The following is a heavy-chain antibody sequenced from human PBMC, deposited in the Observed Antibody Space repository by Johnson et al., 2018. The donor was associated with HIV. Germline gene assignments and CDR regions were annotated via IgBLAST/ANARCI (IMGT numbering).Heavy chain of an antibody. J-gene: IGHJ3*02. CDR3: ARDQLGSKFELTFYAFDM. V-gene: IGHV3-9*01. Sequence: EVQLVESGGGLVQPGRSLRLSCVASGFTFDDYGMHWVRQATGKGLEWVSGISWNGGSIGYADSVKGRFTIARDNAKNSLYLQMDSLRPEDTAFYYCARDQLGSKFELTFYAFDMWGQGTLVNVSS. CDR2: ISWNGGSI. D-gene: IGHD2-15*01. CDR1: GFTFDDYG.